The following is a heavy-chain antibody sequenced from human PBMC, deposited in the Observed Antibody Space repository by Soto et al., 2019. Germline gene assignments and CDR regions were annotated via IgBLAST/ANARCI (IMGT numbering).Heavy chain of an antibody. CDR1: GFTFSSYA. CDR3: ARDHGAVAARDYYYYGMDV. Sequence: GGSLRLSCAASGFTFSSYAMHWVRQAPGKGLEWVAVISYDGSNKYYADSVKGRFTISRDNSKNTLYLQMNSLRAGDTAVYYCARDHGAVAARDYYYYGMDVWGQGTTVTVSS. J-gene: IGHJ6*02. CDR2: ISYDGSNK. V-gene: IGHV3-30*04. D-gene: IGHD6-19*01.